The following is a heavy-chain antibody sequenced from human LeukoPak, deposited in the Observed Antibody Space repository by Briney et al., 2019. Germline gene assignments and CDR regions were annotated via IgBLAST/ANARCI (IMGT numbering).Heavy chain of an antibody. J-gene: IGHJ4*02. D-gene: IGHD6-13*01. CDR2: ISGSGRT. V-gene: IGHV3-23*01. CDR1: GFTFSSYA. Sequence: GGSLRLSCEASGFTFSSYAMSWVRQAPGKGLEWVSGISGSGRTYYADSVKGRFTISRDNSKNTLYLQMNSLRAEDTAVYHCAKQYSSSWHYFDYWGQGTLVTVSS. CDR3: AKQYSSSWHYFDY.